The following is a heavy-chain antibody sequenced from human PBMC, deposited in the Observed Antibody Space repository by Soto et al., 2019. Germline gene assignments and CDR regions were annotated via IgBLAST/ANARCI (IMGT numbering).Heavy chain of an antibody. CDR2: IYYRGST. D-gene: IGHD2-8*01. CDR1: GASISTSGYY. CDR3: ARQLGHCINCICPENWFDP. Sequence: QVQLQESGPGLVKPSQTLTLTCTVSGASISTSGYYWSWIRQLPGKGLQWIGYIYYRGSTYYNLSIKSLVSMSEDTSKHHFSLKLRSVTAADTAVYYCARQLGHCINCICPENWFDPWGQGTLVTVSS. V-gene: IGHV4-31*01. J-gene: IGHJ5*02.